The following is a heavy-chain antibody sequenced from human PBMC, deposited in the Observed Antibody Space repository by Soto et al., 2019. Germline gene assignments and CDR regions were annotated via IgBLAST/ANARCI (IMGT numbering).Heavy chain of an antibody. CDR3: ANPPGLLPFDY. D-gene: IGHD2-15*01. V-gene: IGHV3-23*01. CDR2: ISGRGGST. CDR1: GFTFSSYA. J-gene: IGHJ4*02. Sequence: EVQLLESGGGLVQPGGSLRLSCAASGFTFSSYAMSWVRQAPGKGLEWVSAISGRGGSTYYADSVKGRFTISRDNSKNTLYLQMNGLRAEDTAVYYCANPPGLLPFDYWGQGTLVTVSS.